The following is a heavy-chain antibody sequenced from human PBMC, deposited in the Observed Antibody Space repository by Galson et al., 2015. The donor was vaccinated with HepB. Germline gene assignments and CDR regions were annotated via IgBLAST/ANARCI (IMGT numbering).Heavy chain of an antibody. V-gene: IGHV7-4-1*02. CDR2: INTNTGNP. D-gene: IGHD3-9*01. CDR3: ARDQEERYFDWLLAYNWFDS. CDR1: GYTFTNYG. Sequence: SVKVSCKASGYTFTNYGVNWVRQAPGQGLEWVGRINTNTGNPTYAQDFTGRFVFSLDTSVSTAYLQISSLKAEDTGVYYCARDQEERYFDWLLAYNWFDSGGQGTLVTVSS. J-gene: IGHJ5*01.